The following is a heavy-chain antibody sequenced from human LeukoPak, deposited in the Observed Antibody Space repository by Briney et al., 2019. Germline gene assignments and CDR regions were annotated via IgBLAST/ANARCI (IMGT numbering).Heavy chain of an antibody. J-gene: IGHJ3*02. CDR2: ISGGGGNT. Sequence: PGGALRLSCAASGFTFSSYAMSWVGQAAGKGLEGVSVISGGGGNTYFADSVKGRFTISRDNSKNTLYLQMNSLRAEDTAVYYCAKDADYAAFDIWGQGTMVTVSS. CDR1: GFTFSSYA. D-gene: IGHD4-17*01. CDR3: AKDADYAAFDI. V-gene: IGHV3-23*01.